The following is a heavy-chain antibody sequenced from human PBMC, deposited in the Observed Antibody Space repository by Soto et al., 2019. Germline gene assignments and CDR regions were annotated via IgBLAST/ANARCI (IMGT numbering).Heavy chain of an antibody. J-gene: IGHJ5*02. D-gene: IGHD1-26*01. V-gene: IGHV3-74*01. Sequence: VQLVESGGGLVQPGGSLRLSCAAAGFTFSNNWMYWVRQAPGKGLVWVSRINGDGSSTTYAESVKGRFTISRDNAKSTLFLQMNSLSAEDTAVYYCATVAYSGSFFAHWGQGTLVTVSS. CDR1: GFTFSNNW. CDR2: INGDGSST. CDR3: ATVAYSGSFFAH.